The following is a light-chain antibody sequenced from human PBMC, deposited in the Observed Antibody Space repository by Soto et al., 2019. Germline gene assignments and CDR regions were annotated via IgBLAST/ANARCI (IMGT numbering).Light chain of an antibody. CDR2: ATS. CDR3: HQYGRLPRT. J-gene: IGKJ1*01. Sequence: EIVLTQSPGTLSLSPGEGATLSCRASQSVDSSFLAWYQHKPGQSPRLLLYATSSRGAGIPDRFSASGSGTDFTLTISRLEPEDSALYYCHQYGRLPRTFGQGTKVDIK. CDR1: QSVDSSF. V-gene: IGKV3-20*01.